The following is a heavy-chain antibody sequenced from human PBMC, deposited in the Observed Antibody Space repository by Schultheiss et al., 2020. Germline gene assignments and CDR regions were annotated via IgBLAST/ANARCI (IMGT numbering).Heavy chain of an antibody. V-gene: IGHV3-49*04. J-gene: IGHJ4*02. D-gene: IGHD2-21*01. CDR2: IRSKAYGGTT. Sequence: GGSLRLSCAASGFTFSSYWMHWVRQAPGKGLEWVGFIRSKAYGGTTEYAASVKGRFTISRDDSKSIAYLQMNSLKTEDTAVYYCTSGAYSFDYWGQGTLVTVSS. CDR3: TSGAYSFDY. CDR1: GFTFSSYW.